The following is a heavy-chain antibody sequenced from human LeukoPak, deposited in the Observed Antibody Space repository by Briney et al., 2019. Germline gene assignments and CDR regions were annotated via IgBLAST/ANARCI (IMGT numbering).Heavy chain of an antibody. CDR3: ASGSSYYCSGGSCYEDYYYGMDV. Sequence: GGSLRLSCAASGFTFSDHYMDWVRQAPGKGLEWVGRTRNKANSYTTEYAASVKGRFTISRDDSKNSLYLQMNSLKTEDTAVYYCASGSSYYCSGGSCYEDYYYGMDVWGQGTTVTVSS. CDR2: TRNKANSYTT. CDR1: GFTFSDHY. J-gene: IGHJ6*02. D-gene: IGHD2-15*01. V-gene: IGHV3-72*01.